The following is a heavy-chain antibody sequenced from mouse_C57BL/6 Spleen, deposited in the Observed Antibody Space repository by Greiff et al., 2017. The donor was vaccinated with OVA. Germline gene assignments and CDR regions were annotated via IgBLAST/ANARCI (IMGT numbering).Heavy chain of an antibody. CDR1: GFTFSDYG. V-gene: IGHV5-17*01. D-gene: IGHD1-1*01. Sequence: EVMLVESGGGLVKPGGSLKLSCAASGFTFSDYGMHWVRQAPEKGLEWVAYISSGSSTIYYADTVKGRFTISRDNAKNTLFLQMTSLRSEDTAMYYCARNPSYYYGSSPYYFDYWGQGTTLTVSS. J-gene: IGHJ2*01. CDR3: ARNPSYYYGSSPYYFDY. CDR2: ISSGSSTI.